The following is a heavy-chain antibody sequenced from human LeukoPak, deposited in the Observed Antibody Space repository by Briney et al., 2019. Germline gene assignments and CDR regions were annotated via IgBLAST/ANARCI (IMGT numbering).Heavy chain of an antibody. Sequence: SETLSLTCTVSGGSISSGDYYWSWIRQPPGKGLEWIGYIYYSGSTYYNPSLKSRVTISVDTSKNQFSLKLSSVTAADTAVYYCARKGYYDSSGYYNWFDPWGQGTLVTVSS. J-gene: IGHJ5*02. CDR2: IYYSGST. CDR1: GGSISSGDYY. CDR3: ARKGYYDSSGYYNWFDP. V-gene: IGHV4-30-4*02. D-gene: IGHD3-22*01.